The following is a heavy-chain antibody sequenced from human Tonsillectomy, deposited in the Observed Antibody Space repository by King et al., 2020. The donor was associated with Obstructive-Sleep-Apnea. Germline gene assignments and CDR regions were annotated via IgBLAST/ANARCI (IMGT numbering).Heavy chain of an antibody. J-gene: IGHJ2*01. D-gene: IGHD6-19*01. Sequence: QVQLQQWGPGLLKSSETLFVTCAVYGGSFSDYYWSWIRQPPGKGLEWIGEINHSGGTNYNPSLKSRVTISLDTSKNQFSLKLSSVSAADTAVYHCARVGRIAVAGTTGCWYFDLWGRGTLVTVSS. CDR1: GGSFSDYY. V-gene: IGHV4-34*01. CDR2: INHSGGT. CDR3: ARVGRIAVAGTTGCWYFDL.